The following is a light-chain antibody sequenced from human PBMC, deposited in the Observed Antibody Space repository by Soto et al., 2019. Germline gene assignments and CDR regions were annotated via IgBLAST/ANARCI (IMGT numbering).Light chain of an antibody. CDR3: QQYHSYRT. V-gene: IGKV1-5*01. Sequence: DIQVTQAPSTPSASVGDRGPITCRASQSISKWLAWYQQKPGKAPKLLMYDVSSLESGVPSRFSGSGSGTEFTLTISSLQSDDFATYYCQQYHSYRTFGQGTKGDIK. J-gene: IGKJ1*01. CDR1: QSISKW. CDR2: DVS.